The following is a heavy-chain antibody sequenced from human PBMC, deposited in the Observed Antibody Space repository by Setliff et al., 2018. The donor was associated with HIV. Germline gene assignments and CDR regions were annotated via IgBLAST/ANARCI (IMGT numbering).Heavy chain of an antibody. CDR1: GYTFTNYW. D-gene: IGHD3-3*01. CDR3: ARQPTDTSGYNNWFDS. CDR2: IYPGDSDT. V-gene: IGHV5-51*01. Sequence: KVSCRGSGYTFTNYWIGWVRQMPGRGLEWMGIIYPGDSDTRSSPSFEGQVTMSADKSINTAYLQWNSLKASDTAMYYCARQPTDTSGYNNWFDSWGQGTLVNVSS. J-gene: IGHJ5*01.